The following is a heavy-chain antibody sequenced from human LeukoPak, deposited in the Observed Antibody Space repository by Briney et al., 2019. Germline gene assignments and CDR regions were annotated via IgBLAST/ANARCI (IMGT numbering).Heavy chain of an antibody. CDR2: INHRGST. J-gene: IGHJ4*02. V-gene: IGHV4-34*01. CDR3: ARGPRGYYYGSGSYNLDY. D-gene: IGHD3-10*01. Sequence: SETLSLTCNVSGASMSNYYWVWIRQPPGKGLEWIGEINHRGSTNHNPSLKSRVTISVDTSKNQFSLKLSSVTAADTAVYYCARGPRGYYYGSGSYNLDYWGQGTLVTVSS. CDR1: GASMSNYY.